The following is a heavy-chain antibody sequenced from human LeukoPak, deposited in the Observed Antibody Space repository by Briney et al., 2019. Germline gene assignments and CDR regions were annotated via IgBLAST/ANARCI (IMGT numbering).Heavy chain of an antibody. D-gene: IGHD6-13*01. J-gene: IGHJ5*02. Sequence: ASVKVSCKASGGTFSSYAISWVRQAPGQGLEWMGGIIPIFGTANYAQKFQGRVTITADESTSTAYMELSSLRSEDTAVYYCARRSGPQLVLGWFDPWGQGTLVTVSS. CDR2: IIPIFGTA. V-gene: IGHV1-69*13. CDR1: GGTFSSYA. CDR3: ARRSGPQLVLGWFDP.